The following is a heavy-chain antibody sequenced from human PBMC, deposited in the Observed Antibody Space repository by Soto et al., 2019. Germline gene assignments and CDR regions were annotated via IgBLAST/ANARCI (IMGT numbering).Heavy chain of an antibody. Sequence: ASVKVSCKASGYTFTSYAMHWVRQAXXXRLEWMGWINAGNGNTKYSQKFQGRVTITRDTSASTAYMELSSLRSEDTAVYYCARPYDILTGYLPPWFDPWGQGTLVTVSS. J-gene: IGHJ5*02. D-gene: IGHD3-9*01. CDR3: ARPYDILTGYLPPWFDP. V-gene: IGHV1-3*01. CDR2: INAGNGNT. CDR1: GYTFTSYA.